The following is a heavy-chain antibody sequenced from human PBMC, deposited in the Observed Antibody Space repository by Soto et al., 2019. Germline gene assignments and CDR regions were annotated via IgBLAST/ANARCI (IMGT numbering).Heavy chain of an antibody. CDR1: GFTFGDYA. CDR2: IRSKAYGGTT. CDR3: TSLDYYGSSGYYYAYYYYGMAV. D-gene: IGHD3-22*01. Sequence: PGGSLRLSCAASGFTFGDYAMSWFRQAPGKGLEWVGFIRSKAYGGTTEYAASVKGRFTISRDDSKSIAYLQMNSLKTEDTAVYYCTSLDYYGSSGYYYAYYYYGMAVWGQGTTVPASS. V-gene: IGHV3-49*03. J-gene: IGHJ6*02.